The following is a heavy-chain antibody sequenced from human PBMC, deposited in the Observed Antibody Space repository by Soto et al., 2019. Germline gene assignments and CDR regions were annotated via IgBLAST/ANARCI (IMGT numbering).Heavy chain of an antibody. CDR2: ITSSGDTI. CDR3: ARVVVVIPPGYYYAMDV. CDR1: GFTFSSFH. V-gene: IGHV3-48*02. J-gene: IGHJ6*02. Sequence: VGSLRLSCAASGFTFSSFHMNWVRQAPGRGLEWVAYITSSGDTIYYSDSVKGRFTISRDNGKNSLFLQMNSLRDEDTAVYYCARVVVVIPPGYYYAMDVWGQGTTVTVSS. D-gene: IGHD3-22*01.